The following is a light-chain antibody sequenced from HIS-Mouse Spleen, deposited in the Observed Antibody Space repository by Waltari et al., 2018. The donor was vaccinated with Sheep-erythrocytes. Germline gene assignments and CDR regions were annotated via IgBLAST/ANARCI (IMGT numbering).Light chain of an antibody. CDR1: QGISSG. Sequence: DIQMTQSQSSVSASVGDRVTITCRASQGISSGLAWYQQKPGKAPKLLIYAASILQSWVPSRFSGSGSGTDFTLTISSLQPEDFATYYCQQANSFPITFGQGTRLEIK. CDR3: QQANSFPIT. CDR2: AAS. J-gene: IGKJ5*01. V-gene: IGKV1-12*01.